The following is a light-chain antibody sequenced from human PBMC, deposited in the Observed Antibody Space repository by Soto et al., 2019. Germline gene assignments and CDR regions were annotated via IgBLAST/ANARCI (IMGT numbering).Light chain of an antibody. CDR3: RSYTTSSTWV. CDR2: EVN. Sequence: QSVLTPPASVSGSPGQSITISCTGTSRDVGAYNYVSWYQQHPVKAPKIMISEVNDRPSGVSNRFSGSKSGNTASLTISGLQAEDEADYYCRSYTTSSTWVFGGGTKLTVL. V-gene: IGLV2-14*01. J-gene: IGLJ3*02. CDR1: SRDVGAYNY.